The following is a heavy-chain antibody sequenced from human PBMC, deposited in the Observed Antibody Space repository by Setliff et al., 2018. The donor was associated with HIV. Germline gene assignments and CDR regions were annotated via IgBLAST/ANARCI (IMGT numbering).Heavy chain of an antibody. CDR1: GDSISSDAYY. J-gene: IGHJ5*02. CDR2: IYHDGGT. D-gene: IGHD2-15*01. CDR3: ARLNVEMFVVMDATPGWFDP. Sequence: SETLSLTCTVSGDSISSDAYYWSWIRQHPGKGLEWIGYIYHDGGTYYNPSLKSRLSISIDSSKNQFSLKLASVIAADTAVYYCARLNVEMFVVMDATPGWFDPWGQGTLVTVSS. V-gene: IGHV4-31*03.